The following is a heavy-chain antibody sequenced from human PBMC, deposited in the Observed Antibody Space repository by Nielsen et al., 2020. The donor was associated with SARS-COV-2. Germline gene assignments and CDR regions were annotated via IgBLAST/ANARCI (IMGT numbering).Heavy chain of an antibody. CDR3: ARTITIFGVVTRYGMDV. J-gene: IGHJ6*02. V-gene: IGHV4-59*08. Sequence: SETLSLTCTVSGGSISSYYWSWIRQPPGKGLEWIGYIYYSGSTNYNPSLKSRVTISVDTSKNQFSLKLSSVTAADTAVYYCARTITIFGVVTRYGMDVWGQGTTVTVSS. CDR2: IYYSGST. D-gene: IGHD3-3*01. CDR1: GGSISSYY.